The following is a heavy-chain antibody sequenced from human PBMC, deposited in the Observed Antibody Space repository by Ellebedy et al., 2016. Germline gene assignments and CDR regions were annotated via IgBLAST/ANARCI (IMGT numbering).Heavy chain of an antibody. CDR1: GYSFTSYW. D-gene: IGHD3-10*01. CDR2: IYPGDSDT. V-gene: IGHV5-51*01. J-gene: IGHJ3*02. Sequence: GESLKISCKGSGYSFTSYWIGWVRQVPGKGLEWMGIIYPGDSDTRYSPSFQGQVTISADRSLSTAYLQWSRLKASDTAMYYCARGMDYYGSGSYYKNAFDIWGQGTMVTVSS. CDR3: ARGMDYYGSGSYYKNAFDI.